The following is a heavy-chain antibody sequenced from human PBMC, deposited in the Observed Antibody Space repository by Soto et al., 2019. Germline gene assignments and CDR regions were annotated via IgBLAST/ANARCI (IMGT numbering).Heavy chain of an antibody. CDR1: GFTFSSYL. Sequence: PGGSMRLSCAASGFTFSSYLRHWVRTAPGKGLVWVSRINSDGSSTSYADSVKGRFTISRDNAKNTLYLQMNSLRAEDTAVYYCASISWELLPRFDYWGQGTLVTVSS. D-gene: IGHD1-26*01. CDR3: ASISWELLPRFDY. J-gene: IGHJ4*02. CDR2: INSDGSST. V-gene: IGHV3-74*01.